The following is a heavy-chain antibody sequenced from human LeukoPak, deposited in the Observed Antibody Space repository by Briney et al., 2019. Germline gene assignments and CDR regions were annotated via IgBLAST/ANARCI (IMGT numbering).Heavy chain of an antibody. D-gene: IGHD5-18*01. CDR2: IYYSGST. Sequence: SETLSLTCTVSGGSISSYYWSWIRQPPGKGLEWIGYIYYSGSTNYNPSLKSRVTISVDTSKNQFSLKLSSVTAADTAVYYCARGDVDTAMDPFDYWGQGTLVTVSS. CDR3: ARGDVDTAMDPFDY. V-gene: IGHV4-59*01. CDR1: GGSISSYY. J-gene: IGHJ4*02.